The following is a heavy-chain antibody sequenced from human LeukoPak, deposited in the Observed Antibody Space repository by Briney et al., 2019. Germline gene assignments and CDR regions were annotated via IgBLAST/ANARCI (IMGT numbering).Heavy chain of an antibody. CDR1: GGSISSYY. D-gene: IGHD6-6*01. V-gene: IGHV4-59*01. Sequence: SETLSLTCAVYGGSISSYYWSWIRQPPGKGLEWIGYIYYSGSTNYNPSLKSRVTISVDTSKNQFSLKLSSVTAADTAVYYCARVMGSIADYWGQGTLVTVSS. CDR2: IYYSGST. J-gene: IGHJ4*02. CDR3: ARVMGSIADY.